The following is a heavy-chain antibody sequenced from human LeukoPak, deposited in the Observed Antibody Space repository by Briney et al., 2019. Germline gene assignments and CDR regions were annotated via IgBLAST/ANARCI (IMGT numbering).Heavy chain of an antibody. J-gene: IGHJ4*02. CDR1: GYRFANYW. V-gene: IGHV5-51*01. CDR2: IYPGGSET. CDR3: ARASRDGYNQNFDH. D-gene: IGHD5-24*01. Sequence: GESLKISCKGSGYRFANYWNAWVRQRPGKGLEWMGIIYPGGSETRYDPSFQGQVTISADSSTSTAYLQWSSLRASDTAMYYCARASRDGYNQNFDHWGQGTLVTVSS.